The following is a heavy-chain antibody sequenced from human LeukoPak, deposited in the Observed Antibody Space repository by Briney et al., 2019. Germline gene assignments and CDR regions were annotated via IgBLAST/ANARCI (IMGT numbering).Heavy chain of an antibody. V-gene: IGHV3-23*01. CDR1: GFTFNNYA. Sequence: GGSLRLSCAASGFTFNNYAMSWVRQAPGKGLEWVSGISGSGSRTYYADSVKGRFTISRDNAKNSLYLQMNSLRAEDTAVYYCARGYCSGGSCYPLFDYWGQGTLVTVSS. CDR3: ARGYCSGGSCYPLFDY. J-gene: IGHJ4*02. CDR2: ISGSGSRT. D-gene: IGHD2-15*01.